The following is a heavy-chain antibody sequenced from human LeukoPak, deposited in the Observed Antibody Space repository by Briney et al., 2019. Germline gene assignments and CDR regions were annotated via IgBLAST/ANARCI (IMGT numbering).Heavy chain of an antibody. CDR1: GYIVKEVS. V-gene: IGHV1-24*01. CDR3: AIDTVYYDPPSY. J-gene: IGHJ4*01. CDR2: SDPENCNT. Sequence: ASVNLSCNVAGYIVKEVSMHWVRQPPGKGLEWMGGSDPENCNTVYAQNFQGRVTMTEDTSTDTAYMELTSPTSDDSAIYYCAIDTVYYDPPSYWGQGTLVTVSS. D-gene: IGHD3-16*01.